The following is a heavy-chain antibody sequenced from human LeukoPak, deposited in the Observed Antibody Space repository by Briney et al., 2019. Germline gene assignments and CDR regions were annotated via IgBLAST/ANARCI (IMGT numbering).Heavy chain of an antibody. V-gene: IGHV4-28*05. D-gene: IGHD4-17*01. Sequence: SETLSLTCAVSGYSISSSNYWAWIRQPPGKGLEWIGHIYYSGSIYYNPSLKSRVTMSVDTSKNQFTLKLSSVTAVDTAVYYCARKATTGPTKAAFDIWGQGTMVTVSS. CDR1: GYSISSSNY. CDR3: ARKATTGPTKAAFDI. CDR2: IYYSGSI. J-gene: IGHJ3*02.